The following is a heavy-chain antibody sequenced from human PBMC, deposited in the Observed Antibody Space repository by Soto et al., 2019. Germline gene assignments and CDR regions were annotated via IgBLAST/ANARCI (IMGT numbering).Heavy chain of an antibody. Sequence: GGSRRLSCAASGFTFSSYWMHWVRQAPGKGLVWVSRINSYGRSTSYADPVKGRFTISRDNAKNTLYLQMNSLRAEDTAVYYCARDGVDCSSTSCYSLDYMDVWRKGTTVTVSS. CDR1: GFTFSSYW. J-gene: IGHJ6*03. CDR3: ARDGVDCSSTSCYSLDYMDV. V-gene: IGHV3-74*01. D-gene: IGHD2-2*01. CDR2: INSYGRST.